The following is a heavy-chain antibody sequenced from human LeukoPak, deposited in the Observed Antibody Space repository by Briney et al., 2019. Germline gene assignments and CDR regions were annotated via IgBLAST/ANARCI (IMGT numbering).Heavy chain of an antibody. D-gene: IGHD3-10*01. V-gene: IGHV4-59*01. J-gene: IGHJ4*02. CDR2: IYYSGST. CDR3: ARAYYGSGSYTYFDY. CDR1: GGSISSYY. Sequence: SETLSLTCTVSGGSISSYYWSWIRQPPGKGLEWIGYIYYSGSTNYNPSLTSRVTISVDTSKNQFSLKLSSVTAADTAVYYCARAYYGSGSYTYFDYWGQGTLVTVSS.